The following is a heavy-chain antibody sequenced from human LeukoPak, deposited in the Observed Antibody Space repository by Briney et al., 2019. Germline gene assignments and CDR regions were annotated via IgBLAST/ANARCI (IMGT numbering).Heavy chain of an antibody. CDR2: IKQDGSEK. V-gene: IGHV3-7*01. CDR3: AREVRLGELSFLDY. J-gene: IGHJ4*02. CDR1: GFTFSSYW. D-gene: IGHD3-16*02. Sequence: PGGSLRLSCAAPGFTFSSYWMSWVRQAPGKGLEWVANIKQDGSEKYYVDSVKGRYTISRDNAKNSLYLQMNSLRAEDTAVYYCAREVRLGELSFLDYWGRGTLVTVSS.